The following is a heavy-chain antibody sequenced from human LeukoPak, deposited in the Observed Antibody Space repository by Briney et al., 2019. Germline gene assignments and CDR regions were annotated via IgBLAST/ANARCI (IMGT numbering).Heavy chain of an antibody. CDR1: GGSISSYF. D-gene: IGHD3-3*01. Sequence: SETLSLTRTVSGGSISSYFWSWIRQPAGKGLEWIGRIYTSGSTNYNPSLKSRVTISADKSTNQFSLKLSSVTAADTAVNYCARDRFGDLNYFDYWGQGTLVTVSS. CDR3: ARDRFGDLNYFDY. V-gene: IGHV4-4*07. CDR2: IYTSGST. J-gene: IGHJ4*02.